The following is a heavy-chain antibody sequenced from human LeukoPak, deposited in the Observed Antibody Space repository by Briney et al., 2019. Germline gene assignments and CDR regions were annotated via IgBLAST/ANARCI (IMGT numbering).Heavy chain of an antibody. V-gene: IGHV3-33*01. CDR3: ARDDALGNNALDI. CDR2: ILNDGSQE. Sequence: GGSLRLSCAASGFTFSSYGMHWVRQAPATGLEWVAVILNDGSQEKYADSVKGRFTISRDNSKNTLFLQMNSLRAEDTAVYYCARDDALGNNALDIWGQGTMVTVSS. D-gene: IGHD7-27*01. J-gene: IGHJ3*02. CDR1: GFTFSSYG.